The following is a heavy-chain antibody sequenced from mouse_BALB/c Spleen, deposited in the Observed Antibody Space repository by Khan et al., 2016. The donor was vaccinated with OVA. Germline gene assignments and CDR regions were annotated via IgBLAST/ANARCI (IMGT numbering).Heavy chain of an antibody. Sequence: QIQLVQSGPELKQPGETVKISCKASGYTFTNYGMNWVKQAPGKGLKWMGWINTNTGEPTFAEDFKERFAFSLETSASTAYLQINSLKNEDTATYYCARGYYVYGSWFAYWGQGTLVTVSA. V-gene: IGHV9-3*02. CDR2: INTNTGEP. J-gene: IGHJ3*01. D-gene: IGHD2-14*01. CDR3: ARGYYVYGSWFAY. CDR1: GYTFTNYG.